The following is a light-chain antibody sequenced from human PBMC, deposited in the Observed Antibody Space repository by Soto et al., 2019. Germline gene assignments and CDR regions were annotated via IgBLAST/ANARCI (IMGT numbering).Light chain of an antibody. J-gene: IGLJ2*01. Sequence: QSALTQPASVSGSPGQSITISCTGTSSYVGGYNYVSWYQQHPGRAPKLMIYDVGNRPSGVSNRFSGSKSGNTASLTISRLQAEDEADYYCSSYTSSSTLIFGGGTKVTVL. CDR3: SSYTSSSTLI. V-gene: IGLV2-14*01. CDR2: DVG. CDR1: SSYVGGYNY.